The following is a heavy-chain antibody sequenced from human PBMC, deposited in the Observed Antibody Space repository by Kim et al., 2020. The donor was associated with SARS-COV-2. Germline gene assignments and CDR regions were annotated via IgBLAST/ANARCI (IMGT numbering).Heavy chain of an antibody. CDR2: IYYSGST. J-gene: IGHJ4*02. D-gene: IGHD3-9*01. CDR1: GGSISSGDYY. CDR3: AREIRYFEAPDY. V-gene: IGHV4-30-4*01. Sequence: SETLSLTCTVSGGSISSGDYYWSWIRQPPGKGLEWIGYIYYSGSTYYNPSLKSRVTISVDTSKNQFSLKLSSVTAADTAVYYCAREIRYFEAPDYWGQGTLVTVSS.